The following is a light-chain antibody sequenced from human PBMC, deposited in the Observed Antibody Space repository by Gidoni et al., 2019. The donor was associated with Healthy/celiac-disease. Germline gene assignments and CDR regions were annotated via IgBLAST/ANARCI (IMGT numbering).Light chain of an antibody. CDR3: SSYTSSSTLDVV. J-gene: IGLJ2*01. CDR1: SSDVGGYNY. CDR2: DVS. Sequence: QSALTQPASVSGSPGQSITISCTGTSSDVGGYNYVSWYQQHPGKAPKLMIYDVSNRPSGVSNPFSGSKSGNTASLTISRLQAEDEADYYCSSYTSSSTLDVVFGGGTKLTVL. V-gene: IGLV2-14*01.